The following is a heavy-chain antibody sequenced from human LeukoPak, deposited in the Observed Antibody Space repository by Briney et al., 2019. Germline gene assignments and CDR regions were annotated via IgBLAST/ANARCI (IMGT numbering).Heavy chain of an antibody. CDR2: IYYSGST. J-gene: IGHJ4*02. V-gene: IGHV4-39*07. CDR1: GDSISSSSYY. Sequence: SETLSLTCTVSGDSISSSSYYWGWIRQPPGKGLEWIGSIYYSGSTYYKPSLKSRVTISVDTSKNQFSLKLSSVTAADTAVYYCARGSNYYDSSGYYYAGEGYYFDYWGQGTLVTVSS. D-gene: IGHD3-22*01. CDR3: ARGSNYYDSSGYYYAGEGYYFDY.